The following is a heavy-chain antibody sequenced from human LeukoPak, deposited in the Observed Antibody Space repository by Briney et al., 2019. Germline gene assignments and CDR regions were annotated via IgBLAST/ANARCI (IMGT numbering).Heavy chain of an antibody. CDR3: AREVGYGSGSYYRRQKNWFDP. Sequence: PSETLSLTCAVYGGSFSGYYWSWIRQPPGKGLEWIGEINHSGSTNYNPSLKSRVTISVDTSKNQFSLKLSSVTAADTAVYYCAREVGYGSGSYYRRQKNWFDPWGQGTLVTVSS. CDR2: INHSGST. CDR1: GGSFSGYY. D-gene: IGHD3-10*01. J-gene: IGHJ5*02. V-gene: IGHV4-34*01.